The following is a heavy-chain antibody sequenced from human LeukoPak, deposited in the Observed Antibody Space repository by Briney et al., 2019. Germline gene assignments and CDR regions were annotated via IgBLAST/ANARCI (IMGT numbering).Heavy chain of an antibody. Sequence: GGSLRLSCAACGFTFSSYDMHWVRQATGKGLEWVSAIGTAGDTYYPGSVKGQFTISRDNSKNTLYLQMNSLRAEDTALYYCAKDPLGCGGDCVGAFDIWGHGTMVTVSS. V-gene: IGHV3-13*03. CDR3: AKDPLGCGGDCVGAFDI. J-gene: IGHJ3*02. CDR2: IGTAGDT. CDR1: GFTFSSYD. D-gene: IGHD2-21*02.